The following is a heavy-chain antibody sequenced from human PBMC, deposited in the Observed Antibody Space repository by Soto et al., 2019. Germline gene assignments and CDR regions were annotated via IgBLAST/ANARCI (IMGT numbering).Heavy chain of an antibody. CDR3: AKVGRGYYYYGMDV. CDR2: ISGSGGST. CDR1: GFPFNDYY. J-gene: IGHJ6*02. V-gene: IGHV3-23*01. Sequence: GGSLRLSCATSGFPFNDYYMTWIRQAPGKGLEWVSAISGSGGSTYYADSVKGRFTISRDNSKNTLYLQMNSLRAEDTAVYYCAKVGRGYYYYGMDVWGQGTTVTVSS.